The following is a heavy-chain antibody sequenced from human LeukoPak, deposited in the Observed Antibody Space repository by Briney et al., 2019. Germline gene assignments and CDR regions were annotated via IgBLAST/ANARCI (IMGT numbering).Heavy chain of an antibody. V-gene: IGHV4-31*03. J-gene: IGHJ4*02. Sequence: SQTLSLTCTVSGGSICSGGYYWSWIRQHPGKGLEWIGYIFYSGSTYYNPSLKSRVTISVDTSKNQFSLKLSSVTAADTAVYYCARSSGWGNDYWGQGTLVTVSS. CDR1: GGSICSGGYY. CDR3: ARSSGWGNDY. CDR2: IFYSGST. D-gene: IGHD6-19*01.